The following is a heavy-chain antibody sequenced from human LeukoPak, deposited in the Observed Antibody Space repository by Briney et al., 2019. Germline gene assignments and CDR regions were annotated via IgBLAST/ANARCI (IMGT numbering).Heavy chain of an antibody. CDR3: VRSRGRYFDWLCFDY. J-gene: IGHJ4*02. Sequence: GGSLRLSCAASGFTFSSYGMHWVRQAPGKGLEWVTFIRYDGGSIYYADSVKGRFTISRDNSNNTLYLQMNSLRAEDTAVYYCVRSRGRYFDWLCFDYWGQGTLVTVSS. CDR1: GFTFSSYG. V-gene: IGHV3-30*02. D-gene: IGHD3-9*01. CDR2: IRYDGGSI.